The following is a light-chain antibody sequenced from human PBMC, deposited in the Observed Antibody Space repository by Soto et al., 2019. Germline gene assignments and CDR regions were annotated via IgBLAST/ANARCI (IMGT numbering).Light chain of an antibody. V-gene: IGKV3-20*01. J-gene: IGKJ2*01. CDR1: QSVSSSY. Sequence: EIVLTQSPGTLSLSPGERATLSCRASQSVSSSYIAWYQQKPGQAPRLLIYYSSSRATGIPDRFSGSGSGTDFTLTISRLEPEDFAVYYCQHYGSSPPYTFGQGTKLEIK. CDR2: YSS. CDR3: QHYGSSPPYT.